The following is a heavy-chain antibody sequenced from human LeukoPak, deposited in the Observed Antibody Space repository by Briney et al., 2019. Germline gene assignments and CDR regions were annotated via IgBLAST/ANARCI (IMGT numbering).Heavy chain of an antibody. D-gene: IGHD6-13*01. CDR2: FDPEDGET. CDR1: GYTLTELS. Sequence: GASVNVSCEVSGYTLTELSMHWVRQAPGKGLEWMGGFDPEDGETIYAQKFQGRVTMTEDTSTDTAYMELSSLRSEDTAVYYCATGRYSSSWYYFDYWGQGTLVTVSS. CDR3: ATGRYSSSWYYFDY. V-gene: IGHV1-24*01. J-gene: IGHJ4*02.